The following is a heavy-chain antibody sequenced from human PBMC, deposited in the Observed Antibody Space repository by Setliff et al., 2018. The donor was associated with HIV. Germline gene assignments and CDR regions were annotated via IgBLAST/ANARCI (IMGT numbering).Heavy chain of an antibody. D-gene: IGHD1-7*01. J-gene: IGHJ6*03. CDR3: ARGDGTKYYYYYYMDV. Sequence: KASETLSLTCTVSGGSISSGSYYWTWIRQPAGKGLEWIGHIYTTGSTNYNPSLKSRVTISVDTSKNQLSLKLNSVTAADTAVYYCARGDGTKYYYYYYMDVWGKETTVTVSS. CDR1: GGSISSGSYY. V-gene: IGHV4-61*09. CDR2: IYTTGST.